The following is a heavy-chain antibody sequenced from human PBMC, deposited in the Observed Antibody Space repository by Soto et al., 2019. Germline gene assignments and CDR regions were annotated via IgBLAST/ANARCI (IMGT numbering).Heavy chain of an antibody. CDR3: ARDSEATNGVCDWFDP. Sequence: ASVKVSCKASGYTFTGYYMHWVRQAPGQGLEWMGWISAYNGNTNYAQKLQGRVTMTTDTSTSTAYMELRSLRSDDTAVYYCARDSEATNGVCDWFDPWGQGTLVTVSS. CDR2: ISAYNGNT. D-gene: IGHD2-8*01. J-gene: IGHJ5*02. CDR1: GYTFTGYY. V-gene: IGHV1-18*04.